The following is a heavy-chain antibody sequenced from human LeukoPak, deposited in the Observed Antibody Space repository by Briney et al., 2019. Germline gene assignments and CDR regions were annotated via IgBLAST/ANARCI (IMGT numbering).Heavy chain of an antibody. V-gene: IGHV4-59*01. CDR2: IHYTGST. D-gene: IGHD3-16*01. Sequence: SETLSLTCTVSGGSISSYYWSWIRQSPGKGLECIGYIHYTGSTNYNPSLKSRVTISVDTSKNQFSLNLTSVTAADTAVYYCARFAPQGYGWGGYNRFDPWGQGTLVTVSS. CDR3: ARFAPQGYGWGGYNRFDP. J-gene: IGHJ5*02. CDR1: GGSISSYY.